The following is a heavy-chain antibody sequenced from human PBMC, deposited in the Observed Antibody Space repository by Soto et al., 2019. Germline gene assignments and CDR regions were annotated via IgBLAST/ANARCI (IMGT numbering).Heavy chain of an antibody. CDR3: AREREPPYYDFWSGYSQVGGYYYYGVDV. D-gene: IGHD3-3*01. CDR1: GYTFTSYG. Sequence: GASVKVSCKASGYTFTSYGISWVRQAPGQGLEWMGWISAYNGNTNYAQKLQGRVTVTTDTSTSTAYMELRSLRSDDTAVYYCAREREPPYYDFWSGYSQVGGYYYYGVDVWGQGTTVTVSS. J-gene: IGHJ6*02. CDR2: ISAYNGNT. V-gene: IGHV1-18*01.